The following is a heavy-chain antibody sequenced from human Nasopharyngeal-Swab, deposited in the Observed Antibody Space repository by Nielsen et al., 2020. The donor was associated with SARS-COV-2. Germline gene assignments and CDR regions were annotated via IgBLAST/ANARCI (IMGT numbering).Heavy chain of an antibody. Sequence: GESLKISCAASGFTFSSYGMHWVRQAPGKGLEWVAVISYDGSNKYYADSVKGRFTISRDNSKNTLYLQMNSLRAEDTAVYYCARDRLELRDYYYGMDVWGQGTMVTVSS. D-gene: IGHD1-7*01. CDR1: GFTFSSYG. CDR3: ARDRLELRDYYYGMDV. V-gene: IGHV3-30*03. J-gene: IGHJ6*02. CDR2: ISYDGSNK.